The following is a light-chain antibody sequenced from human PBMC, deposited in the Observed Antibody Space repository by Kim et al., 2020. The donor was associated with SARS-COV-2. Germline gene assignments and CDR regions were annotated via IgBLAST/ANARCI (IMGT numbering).Light chain of an antibody. V-gene: IGKV3-15*01. Sequence: PGERATRSCRASQSVSSTLAWYQQKPGQAPRLLIYGASTRATGIPARFSGSGSGTEFTLTISSLQSEDFAVYYCQQYNNWPQPMYTFGQGTKLEI. CDR1: QSVSST. J-gene: IGKJ2*01. CDR2: GAS. CDR3: QQYNNWPQPMYT.